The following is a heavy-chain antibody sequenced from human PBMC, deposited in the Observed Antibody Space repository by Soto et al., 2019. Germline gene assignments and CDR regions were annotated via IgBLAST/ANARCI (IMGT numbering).Heavy chain of an antibody. CDR3: ARYGSGWYIFFDY. Sequence: PSETLSLTCAVYGGSFSGYYWSWIRQPPGKGLEWIGEINHSGSTNYNPSLKSRVTISVDTSKNQFSLKLSSVTAADTAVYYCARYGSGWYIFFDYWGQGTLVTVSS. V-gene: IGHV4-34*01. D-gene: IGHD6-19*01. CDR2: INHSGST. CDR1: GGSFSGYY. J-gene: IGHJ4*02.